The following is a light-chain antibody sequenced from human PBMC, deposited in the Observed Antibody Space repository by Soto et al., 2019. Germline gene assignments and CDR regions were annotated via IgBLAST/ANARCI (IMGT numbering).Light chain of an antibody. V-gene: IGKV1-12*01. CDR1: QTISSW. CDR3: QQSNSFPLT. CDR2: DTS. J-gene: IGKJ1*01. Sequence: DIQMTQSPSSLSASVGDRVTITCRASQTISSWLAWYQQKPGSAPKLLIYDTSSLRSGVPSRFIGSAFGTDFTLTISNLQPNDSATYYCQQSNSFPLTFGQGTKVEIK.